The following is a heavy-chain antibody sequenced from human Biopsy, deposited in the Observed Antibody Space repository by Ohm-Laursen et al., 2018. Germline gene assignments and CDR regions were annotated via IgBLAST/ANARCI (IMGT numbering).Heavy chain of an antibody. D-gene: IGHD2/OR15-2a*01. J-gene: IGHJ4*02. V-gene: IGHV4-61*01. Sequence: SETLSLTCALSGYSIIPSGPENWSWIRQPPGQGLQYIGFIYSGGNTNYNPSLRSRVTMSVDTSKNQSSLRLNSVTAADTAVYYCARGMRTTGWPYFDYWGQGILVTVSP. CDR1: GYSIIPSGPEN. CDR2: IYSGGNT. CDR3: ARGMRTTGWPYFDY.